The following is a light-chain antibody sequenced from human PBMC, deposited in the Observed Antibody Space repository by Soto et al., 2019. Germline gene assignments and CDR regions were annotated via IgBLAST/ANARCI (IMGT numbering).Light chain of an antibody. CDR1: QDIDDY. CDR3: QQYHTLVT. V-gene: IGKV1-33*01. J-gene: IGKJ4*01. Sequence: DIQMTQSPSSLSASLGDRVTITCQASQDIDDYLNWYQLKPVRAPKLLIYDTSHLHTGVPSRFSGAGSGTDFSFTISRLQPEDVATYYCQQYHTLVTFGGGTKVEIK. CDR2: DTS.